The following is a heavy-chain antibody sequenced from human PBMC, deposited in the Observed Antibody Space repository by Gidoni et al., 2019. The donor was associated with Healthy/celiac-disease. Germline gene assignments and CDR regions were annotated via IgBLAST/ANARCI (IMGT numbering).Heavy chain of an antibody. J-gene: IGHJ6*02. CDR3: ARDLWLDFWSGHLHGDHYYYGMDV. Sequence: QVQLVQSGAEVKKPGASVTVSCKASGYTFTGYYMHWVRQAPGQGLEWMGWINPNSGGTNYAQKFQGRVTMTRDTSISTAYMELSRLRSDDTAVYYCARDLWLDFWSGHLHGDHYYYGMDVWGQGTTVTVSS. D-gene: IGHD3-3*01. V-gene: IGHV1-2*02. CDR1: GYTFTGYY. CDR2: INPNSGGT.